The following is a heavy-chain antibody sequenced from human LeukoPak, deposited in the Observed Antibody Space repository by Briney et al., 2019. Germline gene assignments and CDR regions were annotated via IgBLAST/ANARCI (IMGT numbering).Heavy chain of an antibody. V-gene: IGHV4-39*01. Sequence: SETLSLTCTVSGASVSSGPYYWGWIRQPPGKGLEWIGSIYYSGSTYYNPSLKSRVTISVDTSKNQFSLKLSSVTAADTAVYYCARHLRTPSIAARRRTQVDYWGQGTLVTVSS. CDR3: ARHLRTPSIAARRRTQVDY. D-gene: IGHD6-6*01. J-gene: IGHJ4*02. CDR1: GASVSSGPYY. CDR2: IYYSGST.